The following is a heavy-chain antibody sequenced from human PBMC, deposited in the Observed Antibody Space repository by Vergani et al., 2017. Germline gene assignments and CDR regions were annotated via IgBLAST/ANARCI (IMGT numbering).Heavy chain of an antibody. CDR3: ARETRNRGEAVAGTRDAVDI. Sequence: QLQLQESGPGLVKPSETLSLTCTVSGGSISSSSYYWGWIRQPPGKGLEGIGSIYYSGSTYYNPSLKSRVTISVDTSKNQFSLKLSSVTAADTAVYYCARETRNRGEAVAGTRDAVDIWGQGTMVTVSS. CDR2: IYYSGST. CDR1: GGSISSSSYY. J-gene: IGHJ3*02. D-gene: IGHD6-19*01. V-gene: IGHV4-39*02.